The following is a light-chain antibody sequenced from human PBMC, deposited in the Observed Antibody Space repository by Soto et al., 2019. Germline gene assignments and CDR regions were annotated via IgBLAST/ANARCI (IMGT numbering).Light chain of an antibody. J-gene: IGLJ2*01. CDR1: SSNIGSNY. CDR2: TNN. Sequence: QSVLTQPSSASGTPGQRVTISCSGSSSNIGSNYVYWYQQLPGMAPKLLIYTNNRRPSGVADRFSGSKSGTSASLAISGLRSEDEADYYCAAWDDSLSGPVFGGGTKLTV. V-gene: IGLV1-47*02. CDR3: AAWDDSLSGPV.